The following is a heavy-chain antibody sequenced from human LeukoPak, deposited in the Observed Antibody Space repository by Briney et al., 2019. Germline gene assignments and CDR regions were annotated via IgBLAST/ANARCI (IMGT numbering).Heavy chain of an antibody. CDR3: ATGITMIVDHLDY. CDR1: GGTFSSYA. J-gene: IGHJ4*02. V-gene: IGHV1-69*04. Sequence: GASVKVSCKASGGTFSSYAISWVRQAPGQGLEWMGRIIPILGIANYAQKFQGRVTITADKSTGTAYMELSSLRSEDTAVYYCATGITMIVDHLDYWGQGTLVTVSS. CDR2: IIPILGIA. D-gene: IGHD3-22*01.